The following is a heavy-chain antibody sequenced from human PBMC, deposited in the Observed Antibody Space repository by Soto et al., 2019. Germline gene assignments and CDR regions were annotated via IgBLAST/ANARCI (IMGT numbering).Heavy chain of an antibody. Sequence: QVQLVQSGAEVKKPGASVKVSCKASGYTFASYAISWMRQAPGQGLEWMGWISAYNGNTNYAQKLQGRVTMTTDTPTRTAYMELRSLRSAATAVYSCASDPPPPDYWGQGTLVTVSS. J-gene: IGHJ4*02. CDR2: ISAYNGNT. V-gene: IGHV1-18*01. CDR3: ASDPPPPDY. CDR1: GYTFASYA.